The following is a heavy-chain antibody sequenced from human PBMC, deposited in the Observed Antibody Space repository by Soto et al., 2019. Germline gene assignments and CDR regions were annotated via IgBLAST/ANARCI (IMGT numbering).Heavy chain of an antibody. CDR1: YGSTSYGDCC. Sequence: CHSKTVAYGSTSYGDCCWSWSRQPPGKGLEWMGYISYSGSTYYNPPLTSRVTIAIDTSKNHFFLNLSSVTAAVTAVYYCARIRLTTSLLWGKGTLVTVSP. D-gene: IGHD4-17*01. CDR2: ISYSGST. J-gene: IGHJ4*02. CDR3: ARIRLTTSLL. V-gene: IGHV4-30-4*08.